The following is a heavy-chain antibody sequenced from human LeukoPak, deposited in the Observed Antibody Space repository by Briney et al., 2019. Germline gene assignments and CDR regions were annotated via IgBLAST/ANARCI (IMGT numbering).Heavy chain of an antibody. J-gene: IGHJ4*02. CDR1: GGSINSGDNY. V-gene: IGHV4-30-2*01. CDR2: IYYSGST. D-gene: IGHD5-24*01. Sequence: PSQTLSLTCTVSGGSINSGDNYWSWIRQPPGKGLEWIGYIYYSGSTYYNPSLKSRVTISVDTSKNQFSLKLSSVTAADTAVYYCARVEMATITGFDYWGQGALVTVSS. CDR3: ARVEMATITGFDY.